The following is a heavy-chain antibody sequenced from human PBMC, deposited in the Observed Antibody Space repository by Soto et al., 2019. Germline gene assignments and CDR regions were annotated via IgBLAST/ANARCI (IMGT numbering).Heavy chain of an antibody. D-gene: IGHD5-18*01. J-gene: IGHJ6*02. V-gene: IGHV4-30-4*01. Sequence: QVQLQESGPGLVKPSQTLSLTCTVSGGSISSGDYYWSWMRQPPGKGLEWIGYIYYSGTTYYHPCLKSGFTIPVDTSKNQFSLKVSSVTAADTAVYYCARALIQLWPHYYYGMDVWGQGTTVTVSS. CDR2: IYYSGTT. CDR1: GGSISSGDYY. CDR3: ARALIQLWPHYYYGMDV.